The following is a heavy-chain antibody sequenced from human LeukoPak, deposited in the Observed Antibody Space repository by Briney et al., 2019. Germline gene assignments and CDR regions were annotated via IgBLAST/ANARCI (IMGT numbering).Heavy chain of an antibody. CDR1: GFTFSSYA. D-gene: IGHD6-19*01. Sequence: GASLRLSCAASGFTFSSYAMSWVRQAPGKGLEWASVISGSGGNTYYADSVKGRFTISRDNSKNTLYLQMNSLRAEDTAIYYCAKDGKGAPVAGTGYFDYWGQGTLVTVSS. CDR2: ISGSGGNT. CDR3: AKDGKGAPVAGTGYFDY. V-gene: IGHV3-23*01. J-gene: IGHJ4*02.